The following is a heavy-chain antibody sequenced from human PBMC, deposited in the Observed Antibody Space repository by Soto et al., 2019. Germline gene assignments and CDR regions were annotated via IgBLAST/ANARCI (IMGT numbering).Heavy chain of an antibody. CDR3: ATRLRGDIVVVPAANYFDY. D-gene: IGHD2-2*01. Sequence: PSETLSLTCTVSGGSISSSSYYWGWIRQPPGKGLEWIGSIYYSGSTYYNPSLKSRVTISVDTSKNQFSLKLSSVTAADTAVYYCATRLRGDIVVVPAANYFDYWGQGTLVTVSS. CDR1: GGSISSSSYY. J-gene: IGHJ4*02. V-gene: IGHV4-39*01. CDR2: IYYSGST.